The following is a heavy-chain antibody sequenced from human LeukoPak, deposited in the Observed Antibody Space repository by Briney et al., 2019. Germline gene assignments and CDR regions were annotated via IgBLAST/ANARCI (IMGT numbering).Heavy chain of an antibody. D-gene: IGHD4-17*01. Sequence: SETLSLTCTVSGGSISSYYWSWIRQPAGKGLEWIGYIYYSGNTYYNPSLKSRVTISVDTSKNQFSLKLSSVTAADTAVYYCARDYGDNSGRVAFDIWGQGTMVTVSS. J-gene: IGHJ3*02. V-gene: IGHV4-59*06. CDR1: GGSISSYY. CDR2: IYYSGNT. CDR3: ARDYGDNSGRVAFDI.